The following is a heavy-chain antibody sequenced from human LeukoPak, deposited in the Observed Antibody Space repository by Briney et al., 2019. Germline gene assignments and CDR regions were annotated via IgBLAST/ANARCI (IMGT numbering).Heavy chain of an antibody. CDR2: IHQSGTT. CDR1: GGPLSIFH. V-gene: IGHV4-59*12. D-gene: IGHD6-19*01. Sequence: PSETLSLTCSVSGGPLSIFHWTWTGHRPEKRLECCGYIHQSGTTDFNPSLKSRVTMSLDTSRNQFSLRMSTVTAADTAVYYCSREQYIIGGSGWFGMDVWGHGTTVTVPS. CDR3: SREQYIIGGSGWFGMDV. J-gene: IGHJ6*02.